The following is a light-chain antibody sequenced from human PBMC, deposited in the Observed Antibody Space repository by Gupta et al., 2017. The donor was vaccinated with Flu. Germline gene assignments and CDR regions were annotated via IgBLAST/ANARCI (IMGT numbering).Light chain of an antibody. CDR1: TGDGTSGHY. Sequence: TVTPTCGSSTGDGTSGHYPYWFYQKPDQAHTTMIYDTTTTPSQTPARFSGSLLGDKAALTLAGAQAEDDAEYYCWLSCRDVWVFGGGTKLTVL. CDR3: WLSCRDVWV. CDR2: DTT. V-gene: IGLV7-46*01. J-gene: IGLJ3*02.